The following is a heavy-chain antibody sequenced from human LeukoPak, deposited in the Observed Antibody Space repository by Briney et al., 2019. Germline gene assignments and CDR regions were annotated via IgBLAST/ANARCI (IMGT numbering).Heavy chain of an antibody. D-gene: IGHD6-13*01. V-gene: IGHV1-8*01. CDR1: GYTFTSYD. CDR3: ARGKGVSSRQLFDY. J-gene: IGHJ4*02. Sequence: GASVKVSCKASGYTFTSYDINWVRQATGQGLVWIGWMNPNSGNTGYAQKFQGRVTMTRNTSISTAYMELSSLRSEDTAVYYCARGKGVSSRQLFDYWGQGTLVTVSS. CDR2: MNPNSGNT.